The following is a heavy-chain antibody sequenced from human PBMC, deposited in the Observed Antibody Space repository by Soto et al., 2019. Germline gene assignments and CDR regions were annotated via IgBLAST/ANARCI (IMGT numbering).Heavy chain of an antibody. V-gene: IGHV3-30-3*01. CDR3: SRQKKRGVWRFDF. CDR2: ISSAVNYK. J-gene: IGHJ4*02. CDR1: GFTFSSYA. Sequence: QVQLVESGGGVVQPGRSLRLSCAASGFTFSSYALHWVRRAPGKGLDWVAVISSAVNYKYNSASVKGRFTISRDNSKNTLYLQMNSLRAEDTAVYDCSRQKKRGVWRFDFWGQGTLVTVSS. D-gene: IGHD3-3*01.